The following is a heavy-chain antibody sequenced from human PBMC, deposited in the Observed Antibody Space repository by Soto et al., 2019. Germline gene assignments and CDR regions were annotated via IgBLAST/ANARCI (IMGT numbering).Heavy chain of an antibody. J-gene: IGHJ4*02. D-gene: IGHD4-17*01. CDR1: GFTFSSYS. Sequence: GGSLRLSCAASGFTFSSYSMSWVRQGPGQGLEWVSYISYTSSTYYADSVKGRFTISRDNAKNSLYLQMNSLRDEDTAVYYCARSDGDYVPIDYWGQGTLVSVSS. CDR3: ARSDGDYVPIDY. V-gene: IGHV3-48*02. CDR2: ISYTSST.